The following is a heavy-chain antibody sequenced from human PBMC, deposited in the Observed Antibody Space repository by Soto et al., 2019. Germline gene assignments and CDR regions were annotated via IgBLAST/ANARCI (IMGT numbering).Heavy chain of an antibody. V-gene: IGHV3-21*01. J-gene: IGHJ5*02. Sequence: AGGSLRLSCVASGFTFSNYNMNWVRQAPGKGLEWVSHISGTSVYIHYADSVKGRFTISRDNAKNSVYLQMDSLRVEDTAVYYWAREGALKTFSSWGQGALVTVSS. CDR3: AREGALKTFSS. CDR1: GFTFSNYN. CDR2: ISGTSVYI.